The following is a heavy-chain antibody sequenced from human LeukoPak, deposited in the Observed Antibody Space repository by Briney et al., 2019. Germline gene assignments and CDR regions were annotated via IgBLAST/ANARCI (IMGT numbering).Heavy chain of an antibody. D-gene: IGHD3-3*01. CDR3: AKGFPLEWLPGLFDP. CDR2: VSGSGGST. V-gene: IGHV3-23*01. J-gene: IGHJ5*02. Sequence: PGGSLTLSCAVSGFTFSSYAMSWVRQAPGPGLGLVSAVSGSGGSTSYADSVKGRLTISRDNSKNTLYLQMNSLKAEDSAAYYCAKGFPLEWLPGLFDPWGQGTLVSVSS. CDR1: GFTFSSYA.